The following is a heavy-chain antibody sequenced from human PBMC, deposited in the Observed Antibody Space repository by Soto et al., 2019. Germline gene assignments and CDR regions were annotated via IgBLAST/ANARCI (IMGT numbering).Heavy chain of an antibody. CDR1: GFTFSSYA. CDR3: AKATFGYFDWLLQTEDY. V-gene: IGHV3-23*01. J-gene: IGHJ4*02. Sequence: GGSLRLSCAASGFTFSSYAMSWVRQAPGKGLEWVSAISGSGGSTYYADSVKGRFTISRDNSKNTLYLQMNSLRAEDTAVYYCAKATFGYFDWLLQTEDYWGQGTLVTVSS. D-gene: IGHD3-9*01. CDR2: ISGSGGST.